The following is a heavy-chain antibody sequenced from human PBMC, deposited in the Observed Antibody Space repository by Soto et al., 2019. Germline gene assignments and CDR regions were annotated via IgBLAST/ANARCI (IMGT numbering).Heavy chain of an antibody. V-gene: IGHV3-23*01. D-gene: IGHD6-19*01. CDR1: GFTFSNYA. J-gene: IGHJ4*02. Sequence: EVQLLESGGGLVQPGGSLRLSCAASGFTFSNYAMNWVRQAPGKGLEWVSTISGSGGSPYYADSVKGRFTISRDNSKNTLGVQMNSLRAGDSAIYYCAKEGTSGLYYFDYWGQGTLVTVSS. CDR3: AKEGTSGLYYFDY. CDR2: ISGSGGSP.